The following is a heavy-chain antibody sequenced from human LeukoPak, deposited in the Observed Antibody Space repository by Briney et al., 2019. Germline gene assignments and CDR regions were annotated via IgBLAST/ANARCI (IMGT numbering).Heavy chain of an antibody. CDR1: GYTFTSNY. V-gene: IGHV1-46*01. J-gene: IGHJ5*02. CDR2: ISPSGGST. Sequence: GASVKVSCKAFGYTFTSNYMHWVRQAPGQGPEWMGVISPSGGSTTYAQKFQGRVTITADKSTSTAYMELSSLRSEDTAVYYCARDGLAGYYGSGNYRWFDPWGQGTLVTVSS. CDR3: ARDGLAGYYGSGNYRWFDP. D-gene: IGHD3-10*01.